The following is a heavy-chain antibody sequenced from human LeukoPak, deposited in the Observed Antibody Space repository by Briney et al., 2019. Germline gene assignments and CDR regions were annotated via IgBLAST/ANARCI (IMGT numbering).Heavy chain of an antibody. CDR2: ISNSSSYI. V-gene: IGHV3-21*01. J-gene: IGHJ4*02. CDR3: ARDSPRSGWNEYYFDY. Sequence: GGSLRLSCAASGFTFSSYSMNWVRQAPGKGLEWVSSISNSSSYIYYADSVKGRFTISRDNAKNSLYLQMNSLRAEDTAVYYCARDSPRSGWNEYYFDYWGQGTLVTVSS. CDR1: GFTFSSYS. D-gene: IGHD3-3*01.